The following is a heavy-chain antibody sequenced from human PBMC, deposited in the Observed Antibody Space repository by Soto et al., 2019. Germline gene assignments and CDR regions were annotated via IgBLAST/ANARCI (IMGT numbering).Heavy chain of an antibody. Sequence: TSETLSLTCAVSGGSISSGGYSWSWIRQPPGKGLEWIGYIYHSGSTYYNPSLKSRVTISVDRSKNQFSLKLSSVTAADTAVYYCARDRGYGSGSYQDFDYWGQGTLVTVSS. CDR3: ARDRGYGSGSYQDFDY. D-gene: IGHD3-10*01. V-gene: IGHV4-30-2*01. CDR2: IYHSGST. CDR1: GGSISSGGYS. J-gene: IGHJ4*02.